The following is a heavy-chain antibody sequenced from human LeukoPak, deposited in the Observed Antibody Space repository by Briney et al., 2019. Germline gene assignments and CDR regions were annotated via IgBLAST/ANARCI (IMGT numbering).Heavy chain of an antibody. Sequence: GASVKVSCKASGGTFSSYAISWVRQAPGQGLEWMGGIIPIFGAANYAQKFQGRVTITTDESTSTAYMELSSLRSEDTAVYYCARVLHLLPYFDYWGQGTLVTVSS. CDR1: GGTFSSYA. V-gene: IGHV1-69*05. CDR2: IIPIFGAA. CDR3: ARVLHLLPYFDY. J-gene: IGHJ4*02. D-gene: IGHD2-2*01.